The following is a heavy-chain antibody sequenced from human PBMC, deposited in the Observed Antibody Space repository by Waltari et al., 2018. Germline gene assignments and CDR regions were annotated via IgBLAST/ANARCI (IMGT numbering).Heavy chain of an antibody. CDR2: IRIGGDST. V-gene: IGHV3-23*01. CDR3: AATYYGA. CDR1: VSTFSSNA. J-gene: IGHJ4*02. D-gene: IGHD3-10*01. Sequence: EVQLFESGGGLVQPGGSLRLSCARAVSTFSSNAMSWVRQAPGKGLEWVSTIRIGGDSTYYADSVKGRFTVSRDNSKNTLYLQMNSLRVDDTAVYYCAATYYGAWGQGTLVTVSS.